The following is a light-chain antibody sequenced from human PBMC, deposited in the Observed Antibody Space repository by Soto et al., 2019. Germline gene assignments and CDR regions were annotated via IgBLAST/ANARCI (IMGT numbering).Light chain of an antibody. CDR3: AVWDDSLNGYV. J-gene: IGLJ1*01. CDR2: RNN. V-gene: IGLV1-44*01. CDR1: ISDIGRNT. Sequence: QCLLTQPPSASGTRGQRFTIACSGSISDIGRNTVNWYQQLPETAPKLLIYRNNQRPSWVPDRFSGSKYGTSASLAISGLQSEDEADYYCAVWDDSLNGYVFGTGTKVTVL.